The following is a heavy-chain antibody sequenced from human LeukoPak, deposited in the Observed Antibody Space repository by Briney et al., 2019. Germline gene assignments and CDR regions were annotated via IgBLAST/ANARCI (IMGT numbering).Heavy chain of an antibody. Sequence: PSETLSLTCTVSGASISSSDWWTWVRQPPGEALEWIGEIYHAGSTNYNPSLKSRVTISVDTSKNQFSLKLSSVTAADTAVYYCARPGVAATPILLYWGQGTLVTVSS. CDR2: IYHAGST. V-gene: IGHV4-4*02. J-gene: IGHJ4*02. CDR1: GASISSSDW. CDR3: ARPGVAATPILLY. D-gene: IGHD2/OR15-2a*01.